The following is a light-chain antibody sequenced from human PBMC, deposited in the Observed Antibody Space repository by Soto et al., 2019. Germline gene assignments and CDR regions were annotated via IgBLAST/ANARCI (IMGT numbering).Light chain of an antibody. V-gene: IGKV3D-15*01. J-gene: IGKJ5*01. CDR3: QQYNNWPPIT. CDR2: GAS. CDR1: QSVSSD. Sequence: EIVMTQSPATLSVSPGERATLSCRASQSVSSDLAWYQQKPGQAPRLLIYGASTRAAGIPARFSGSGSGTEFTLTISSLQSEDIAVYYCQQYNNWPPITFGQGTRLEIK.